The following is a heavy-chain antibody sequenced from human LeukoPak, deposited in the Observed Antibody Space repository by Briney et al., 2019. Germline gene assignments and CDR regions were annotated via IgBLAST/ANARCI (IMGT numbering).Heavy chain of an antibody. D-gene: IGHD1-26*01. CDR3: AKDTHGSYGRGAFDI. CDR1: GFTFDDYA. J-gene: IGHJ3*02. V-gene: IGHV3-9*01. CDR2: ISWNSGSI. Sequence: GRSLRLSCAASGFTFDDYAVHWVRQAPGKGLEWVSGISWNSGSIGYADSVKGRFTISRDNAKNSLYLQMNSLRAEDTALYYCAKDTHGSYGRGAFDIWGQGTMVTVSS.